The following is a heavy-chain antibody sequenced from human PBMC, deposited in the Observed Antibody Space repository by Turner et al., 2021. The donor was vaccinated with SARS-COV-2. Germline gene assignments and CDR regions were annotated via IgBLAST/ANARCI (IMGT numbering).Heavy chain of an antibody. D-gene: IGHD6-13*01. CDR2: ISYDGSSK. CDR3: AKDMEQLVPLFDY. Sequence: QVQLVESGGGVVQPGRSLRLSCAASGFTFSNYDIHWVRQAPGKGLEWVAVISYDGSSKYYADSVKGRFTISRDNSKNTLYLQMNSLRAEDTPVYYCAKDMEQLVPLFDYWGQGTLVTVSS. J-gene: IGHJ4*02. V-gene: IGHV3-30*18. CDR1: GFTFSNYD.